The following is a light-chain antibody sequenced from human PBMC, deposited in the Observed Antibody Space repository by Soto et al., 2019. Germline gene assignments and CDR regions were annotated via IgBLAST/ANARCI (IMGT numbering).Light chain of an antibody. Sequence: QSALIQPASEAGSPGQTITISCTGASSDVGGYNYVSWYQQHPGKAHKLMIYEVSNRLSGVSNRFSGSKSGNTASLTISGLHAEDEADYDCSSYTASTTVVFGGGTKLTVL. J-gene: IGLJ2*01. CDR3: SSYTASTTVV. CDR1: SSDVGGYNY. CDR2: EVS. V-gene: IGLV2-14*01.